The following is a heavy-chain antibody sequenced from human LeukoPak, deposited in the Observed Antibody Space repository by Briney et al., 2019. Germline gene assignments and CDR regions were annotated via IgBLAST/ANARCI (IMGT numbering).Heavy chain of an antibody. CDR1: GFTFSSYW. CDR2: IKQDGSEK. J-gene: IGHJ3*02. D-gene: IGHD4-17*01. V-gene: IGHV3-7*01. CDR3: ARVDDYGDREGAFDI. Sequence: PGGSLRLSCAASGFTFSSYWMSWVRQAPGKGLEWVANIKQDGSEKYYVDSVKGRFTISRDNAKNSLYLQMNSLRAEDTAVYYCARVDDYGDREGAFDIWGQGTMVTVSS.